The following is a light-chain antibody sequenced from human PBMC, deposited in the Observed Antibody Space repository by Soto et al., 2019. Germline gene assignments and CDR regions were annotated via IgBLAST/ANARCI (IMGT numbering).Light chain of an antibody. CDR1: ETISHY. V-gene: IGKV1-39*01. CDR2: GAS. Sequence: HMTQSPSSLSASVGDRVTITCRASETISHYLNWYQQKPGKAPKLLIYGASKLQSGVPSRFSGSGSGTDFTLTITSLQTEDFATYYCQQSSSTPLTFGGGTKVEIK. CDR3: QQSSSTPLT. J-gene: IGKJ4*01.